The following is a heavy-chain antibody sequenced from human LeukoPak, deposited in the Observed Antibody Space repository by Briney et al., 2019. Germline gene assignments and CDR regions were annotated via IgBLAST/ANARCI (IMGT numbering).Heavy chain of an antibody. CDR2: IKGDGNEK. V-gene: IGHV3-7*01. J-gene: IGHJ5*01. CDR1: GFSFSRYW. Sequence: GGSLRLSCAASGFSFSRYWMNWVRRAPGKGLEWVANIKGDGNEKNYVDSVKGRFSISRDNARNSLYLQMDSLRAEDTAVYYCAKEGAYPIITYDSWGQGALVTVSS. CDR3: AKEGAYPIITYDS. D-gene: IGHD3-10*01.